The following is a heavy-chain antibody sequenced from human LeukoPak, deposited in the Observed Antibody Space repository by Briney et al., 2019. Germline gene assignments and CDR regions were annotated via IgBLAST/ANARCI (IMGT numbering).Heavy chain of an antibody. D-gene: IGHD6-6*01. CDR3: ARRAQKSIAARNHYYYYMDV. CDR1: GGSFSGYY. Sequence: SETLSLTCAVYGGSFSGYYWSWIRQPPGKGLEWIGEINHSGSTNYNPSLKGRVTISVDTSKNQFSLKLSSVTAADTAVYYCARRAQKSIAARNHYYYYMDVWGKGTTVTVSS. CDR2: INHSGST. J-gene: IGHJ6*03. V-gene: IGHV4-34*01.